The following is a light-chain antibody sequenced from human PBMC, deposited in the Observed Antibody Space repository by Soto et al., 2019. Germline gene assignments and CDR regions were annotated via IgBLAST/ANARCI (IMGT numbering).Light chain of an antibody. Sequence: DIQMTQSPSSVSASVGDSFTITCRASQSISNYLAWYQQKPGKAPKLLICAASSLHSGVPSRFSGSGSGTHFTLTISSLQPEDFATYYCQQGNSVPWTFGQGTKLHVK. CDR3: QQGNSVPWT. V-gene: IGKV1-12*01. CDR1: QSISNY. J-gene: IGKJ1*01. CDR2: AAS.